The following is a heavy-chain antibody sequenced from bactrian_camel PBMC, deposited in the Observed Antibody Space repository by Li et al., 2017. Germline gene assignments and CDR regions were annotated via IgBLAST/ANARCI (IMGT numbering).Heavy chain of an antibody. CDR1: AEHYRTCS. D-gene: IGHD4*01. J-gene: IGHJ4*01. CDR2: VNSGGGTT. Sequence: QVQLVESGGDSVQIGGSLRLSCKVSAEHYRTCSMGWYRQAPGKERRLVSAVNSGGGTTHYADSVKGRFTISQDNDKNTFYLQMNSLKPEDTAMYYCATKLGCSLVTDDVRVWGQGTQVTVS. V-gene: IGHV3S54*01. CDR3: ATKLGCSLVTDDVRV.